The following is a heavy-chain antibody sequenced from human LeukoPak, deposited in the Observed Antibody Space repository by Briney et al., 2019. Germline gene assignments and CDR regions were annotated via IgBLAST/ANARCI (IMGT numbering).Heavy chain of an antibody. CDR2: IYYSGST. D-gene: IGHD2-15*01. CDR1: GGSISSSSYY. V-gene: IGHV4-39*01. J-gene: IGHJ4*02. CDR3: ASSLVVVAATPWYYFDY. Sequence: PSETLSLTCTASGGSISSSSYYWGWIRQPPGKGLEWIGSIYYSGSTYYNPSLKSRVTISVDTSKNQFSLKLSSVTAADTAVYYCASSLVVVAATPWYYFDYWGQGTLVTVSS.